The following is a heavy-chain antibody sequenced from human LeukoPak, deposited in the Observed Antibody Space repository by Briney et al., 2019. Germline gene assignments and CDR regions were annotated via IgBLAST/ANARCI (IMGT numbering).Heavy chain of an antibody. CDR2: INPNSDNT. CDR1: GYTFSSFD. J-gene: IGHJ4*02. Sequence: ASVKVSCKASGYTFSSFDINWVRQATGQGLEWMGWINPNSDNTVYGQRFQGRLTLTRNTSTSTAYMELSSLTSDDTAVYYCARVRQQLVRGDYWGQGTLVTVSS. CDR3: ARVRQQLVRGDY. V-gene: IGHV1-8*01. D-gene: IGHD6-13*01.